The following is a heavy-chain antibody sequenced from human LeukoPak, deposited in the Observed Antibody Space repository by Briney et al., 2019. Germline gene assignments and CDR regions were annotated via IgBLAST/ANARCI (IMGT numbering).Heavy chain of an antibody. CDR1: GDSVSSNSAA. J-gene: IGHJ3*02. Sequence: SQTLSLTCAISGDSVSSNSAAWNWIRQSPSRGLEWLGRTYYRSKWYSDYAVSVKSRITINPDTSKNQFSLQLNSVTPEDTAVYYCARGVEFGRWLQLGAFDIWGQGTMVTVSS. CDR3: ARGVEFGRWLQLGAFDI. D-gene: IGHD5-24*01. CDR2: TYYRSKWYS. V-gene: IGHV6-1*01.